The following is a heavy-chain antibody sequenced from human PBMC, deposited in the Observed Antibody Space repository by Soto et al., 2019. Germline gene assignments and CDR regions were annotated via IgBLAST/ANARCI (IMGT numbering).Heavy chain of an antibody. D-gene: IGHD3-22*01. CDR2: INPSGGST. CDR3: ARGETRYYYDSSGYPAAHY. CDR1: GYTFTSYY. V-gene: IGHV1-46*01. J-gene: IGHJ4*02. Sequence: ASVKVSCKASGYTFTSYYMHWVRQAPGQGLEWMGIINPSGGSTSCAQKFQGRVTMTRDTSTSTVYMELSSLRSEDTAVYYCARGETRYYYDSSGYPAAHYWGQGTLVTVSS.